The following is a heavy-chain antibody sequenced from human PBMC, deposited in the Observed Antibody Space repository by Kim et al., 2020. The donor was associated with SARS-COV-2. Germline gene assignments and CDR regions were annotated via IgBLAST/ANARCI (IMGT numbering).Heavy chain of an antibody. V-gene: IGHV1-18*01. D-gene: IGHD6-13*01. CDR2: ISAYNGNT. Sequence: ASVKVSCKASGYTFTSYGISWVRQAPGQGLEWMGWISAYNGNTNYAQKLQGRVTMTTDTSTSTAYMELRSLRSDDTAVYYCARARPSIAAAGLYYYYGMDVWGRGTTVTVSS. J-gene: IGHJ6*02. CDR1: GYTFTSYG. CDR3: ARARPSIAAAGLYYYYGMDV.